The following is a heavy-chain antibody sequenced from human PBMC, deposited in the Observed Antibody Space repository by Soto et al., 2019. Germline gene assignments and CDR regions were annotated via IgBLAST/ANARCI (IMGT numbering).Heavy chain of an antibody. CDR3: ARRAETNGWNGFGADKYYFDF. V-gene: IGHV1-8*01. Sequence: GASVKVSCKASGYTFASYDVYWVRQDTGQGLEWMGWMNPNTGNSGYAQKLQGRVTMTSDTSITTVHMELSSLRPEDTAVYYCARRAETNGWNGFGADKYYFDFWGQGTLVTVSS. D-gene: IGHD1-1*01. J-gene: IGHJ4*02. CDR1: GYTFASYD. CDR2: MNPNTGNS.